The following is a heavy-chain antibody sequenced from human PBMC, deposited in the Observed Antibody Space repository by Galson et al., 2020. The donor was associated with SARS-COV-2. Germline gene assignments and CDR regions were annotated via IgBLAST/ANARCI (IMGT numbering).Heavy chain of an antibody. Sequence: SVKVSCKASGGTFSSYAISWVRQAPGQGLEWMGGIIPIFGTATYAQKFQGRVTITADESTSTAYMELSSLRSEDTAVYYCARGQWLRYLFPIINWFDPWGQGTLVTVSS. CDR2: IIPIFGTA. V-gene: IGHV1-69*13. CDR1: GGTFSSYA. D-gene: IGHD5-12*01. J-gene: IGHJ5*02. CDR3: ARGQWLRYLFPIINWFDP.